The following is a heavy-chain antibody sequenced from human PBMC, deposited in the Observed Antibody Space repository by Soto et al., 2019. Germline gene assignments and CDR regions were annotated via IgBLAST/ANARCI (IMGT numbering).Heavy chain of an antibody. D-gene: IGHD6-19*01. J-gene: IGHJ4*02. CDR2: IYSGGST. V-gene: IGHV3-53*01. Sequence: EVQLVESGGDLIQPGGSLRLSCAASGFIVSNSYMSWVRQVPGKGLEWVSVIYSGGSTYYADSVKGRFTISRDNPKNTLYLQMNSLRAEDTALYYCARSDSSGWSNFDYWGQGTLVTVSS. CDR3: ARSDSSGWSNFDY. CDR1: GFIVSNSY.